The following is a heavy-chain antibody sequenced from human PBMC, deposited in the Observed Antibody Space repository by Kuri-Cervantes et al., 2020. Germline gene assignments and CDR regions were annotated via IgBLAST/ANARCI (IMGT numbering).Heavy chain of an antibody. CDR2: INSDGRII. CDR1: GFTSSNYW. J-gene: IGHJ4*02. V-gene: IGHV3-74*01. Sequence: GESLKISCAVSGFTSSNYWMHWVRQVPGKGLVWVSRINSDGRIINYADSVRGRFTISRDNAKNTLFLQMNSLRAEDTAVYYCAKDRVLWFGEFIFDYWGQGTLVTVSS. D-gene: IGHD3-10*01. CDR3: AKDRVLWFGEFIFDY.